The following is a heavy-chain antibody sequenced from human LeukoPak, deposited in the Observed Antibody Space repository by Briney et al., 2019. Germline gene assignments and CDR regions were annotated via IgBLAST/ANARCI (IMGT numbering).Heavy chain of an antibody. D-gene: IGHD2-21*02. J-gene: IGHJ6*02. V-gene: IGHV1-46*01. CDR3: ARDIMVMTYYYYYGMDV. CDR2: INPSGGST. Sequence: ASVKVSCKASGYTFTSYYMHWVRQAPGQGLEWMGIINPSGGSTTYAQKFQGRVTMTRDTSTSTVHMELSSLRSEDTAVYYCARDIMVMTYYYYYGMDVWGQGTTVTVPS. CDR1: GYTFTSYY.